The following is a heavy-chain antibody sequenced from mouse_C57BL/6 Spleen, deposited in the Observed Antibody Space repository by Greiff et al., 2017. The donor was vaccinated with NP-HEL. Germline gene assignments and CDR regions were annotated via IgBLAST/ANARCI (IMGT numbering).Heavy chain of an antibody. CDR3: ARRGTVVATGAMDY. Sequence: QVQLKESGAELVRPGTSVKVSCKASGYAFTNYLLVWVKQRPGQGLEWIGVINPGSGGSNYNEKFKGKATLTADKSSRTAYMQLSSLTSEDSAVYICARRGTVVATGAMDYWGQGTSLTVSS. V-gene: IGHV1-54*01. CDR2: INPGSGGS. D-gene: IGHD1-1*01. J-gene: IGHJ4*01. CDR1: GYAFTNYL.